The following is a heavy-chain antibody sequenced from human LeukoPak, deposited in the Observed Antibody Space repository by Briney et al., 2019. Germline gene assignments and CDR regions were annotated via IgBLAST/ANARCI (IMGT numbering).Heavy chain of an antibody. CDR1: GFTFSSYA. CDR3: ARDRRITMIVVVRQDSNWFDP. J-gene: IGHJ5*02. D-gene: IGHD3-22*01. Sequence: PGGSLRLSCAASGFTFSSYAMHWVRQAPGKGLEWVAVISYDGSNKYYADSVKGRFTISRDNSENTLYLQMNSLRAEDTAVYYCARDRRITMIVVVRQDSNWFDPWGQGTLVTVSS. V-gene: IGHV3-30-3*01. CDR2: ISYDGSNK.